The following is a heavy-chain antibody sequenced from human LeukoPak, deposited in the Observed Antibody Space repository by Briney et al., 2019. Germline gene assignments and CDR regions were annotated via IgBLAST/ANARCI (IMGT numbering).Heavy chain of an antibody. CDR1: GFTFSTYA. CDR3: ARVYLERLTAGYFDH. Sequence: SGGSLRLSCAASGFTFSTYAMNWVRQAPGKGLEWVAVISDDGRHNYYADSVKGRFTISRDNYKSTLYLQMNSLRDDDSAAYFCARVYLERLTAGYFDHWGQGTQVTVSP. CDR2: ISDDGRHN. J-gene: IGHJ4*02. V-gene: IGHV3-30*04. D-gene: IGHD2-8*01.